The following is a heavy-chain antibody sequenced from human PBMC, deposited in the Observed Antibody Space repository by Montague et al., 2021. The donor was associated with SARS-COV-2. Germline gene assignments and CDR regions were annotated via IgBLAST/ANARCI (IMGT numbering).Heavy chain of an antibody. Sequence: SLRLSCAASGFTFGDYGMSWVRQAPGKGLEWVSGINWNGDSTGYADSVKGRFTISRDNAKNSLYLQMNSLRAEDTALYYCARVMSGYSGYDLRLIYYYHGMDVWGQGTTVTVSS. D-gene: IGHD5-12*01. V-gene: IGHV3-20*04. CDR3: ARVMSGYSGYDLRLIYYYHGMDV. CDR1: GFTFGDYG. CDR2: INWNGDST. J-gene: IGHJ6*02.